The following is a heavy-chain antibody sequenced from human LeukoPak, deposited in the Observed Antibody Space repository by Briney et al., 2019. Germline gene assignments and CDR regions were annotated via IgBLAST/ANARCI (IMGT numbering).Heavy chain of an antibody. CDR3: ASSRGGYYYMDV. Sequence: PSETLSLTCAVYGGSFNGYYWSWIRQPPGKGLEWIGEINHSGSTNYNPSLKSRVTISVDTSKNQFSLKLSSVTAADTAVYYCASSRGGYYYMDVWGKGATVTVSS. D-gene: IGHD2-15*01. J-gene: IGHJ6*03. CDR1: GGSFNGYY. CDR2: INHSGST. V-gene: IGHV4-34*01.